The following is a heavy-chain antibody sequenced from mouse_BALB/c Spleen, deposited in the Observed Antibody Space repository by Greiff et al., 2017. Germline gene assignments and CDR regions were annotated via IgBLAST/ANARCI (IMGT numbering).Heavy chain of an antibody. D-gene: IGHD3-3*01. V-gene: IGHV3-2*02. CDR1: GYSITSDYA. Sequence: DVQLQESGPGLVKPSQSLSLTCTVTGYSITSDYAWNWIRQFPGNKLEWMGYISYSGSTSYNPSLKSRISITRDTSKNQFFLQLNSVTTEDTATYYCARGWDYFDYWGQGTTLTVSS. J-gene: IGHJ2*01. CDR3: ARGWDYFDY. CDR2: ISYSGST.